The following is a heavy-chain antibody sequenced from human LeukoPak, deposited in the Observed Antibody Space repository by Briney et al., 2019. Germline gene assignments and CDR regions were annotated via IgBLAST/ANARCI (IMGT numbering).Heavy chain of an antibody. D-gene: IGHD2-15*01. Sequence: MSSQTLSLTCAVSGGSISSGGYSWSWIRQPPGKGLEWIGYIYHSGSTYYNPSLKSRLTISVDRSKNQFSLKLSSVTAADTAVYYCARKNCSGGSCSKVLNWFDPWGQGTLVTVSS. CDR2: IYHSGST. J-gene: IGHJ5*02. CDR3: ARKNCSGGSCSKVLNWFDP. CDR1: GGSISSGGYS. V-gene: IGHV4-30-2*01.